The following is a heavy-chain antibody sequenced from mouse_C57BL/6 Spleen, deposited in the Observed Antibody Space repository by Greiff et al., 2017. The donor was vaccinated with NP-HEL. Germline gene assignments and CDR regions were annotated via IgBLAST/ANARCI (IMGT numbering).Heavy chain of an antibody. Sequence: VKLQESGAELVKPGASVKLSCKASGYTFTEYTIHWVKQRSGQGLEWIGWFYPGSGSIKYNEKFKDKATLTADKSSSTVYMELSRLTSEDSAVYLCARHEEVGYGNYAFDYWGQGTTLTVSS. CDR2: FYPGSGSI. J-gene: IGHJ2*01. CDR3: ARHEEVGYGNYAFDY. CDR1: GYTFTEYT. V-gene: IGHV1-62-2*01. D-gene: IGHD2-10*02.